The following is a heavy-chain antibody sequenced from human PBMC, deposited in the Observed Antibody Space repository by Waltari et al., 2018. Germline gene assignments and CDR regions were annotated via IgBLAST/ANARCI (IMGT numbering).Heavy chain of an antibody. D-gene: IGHD6-19*01. Sequence: EVQLLESGGGLVQPGGSLRLSCAASEFTFSSYAMNWVRQAPGKGMEWVSTISGSGGKTYYDDSVKGRFTNSRDNSKNTLYLQMNSMGAEDTAVYYCAKDPAGTYYFEYWGQGTLVTVSS. CDR3: AKDPAGTYYFEY. V-gene: IGHV3-23*01. CDR2: ISGSGGKT. J-gene: IGHJ4*02. CDR1: EFTFSSYA.